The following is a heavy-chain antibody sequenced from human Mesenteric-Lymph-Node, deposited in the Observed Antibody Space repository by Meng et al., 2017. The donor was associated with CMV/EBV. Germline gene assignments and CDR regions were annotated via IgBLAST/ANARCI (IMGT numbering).Heavy chain of an antibody. Sequence: SGGSISSSSYYWSWIRQPLGKGLEWIGSIYYSGSTYYNPSLKSRVTISVDTSKNQFSLKLSSVTAADTAVYYCARGRLRFLENWFDPWGQGTLVTVSS. CDR3: ARGRLRFLENWFDP. J-gene: IGHJ5*02. CDR2: IYYSGST. V-gene: IGHV4-39*07. D-gene: IGHD3-3*01. CDR1: GGSISSSSYY.